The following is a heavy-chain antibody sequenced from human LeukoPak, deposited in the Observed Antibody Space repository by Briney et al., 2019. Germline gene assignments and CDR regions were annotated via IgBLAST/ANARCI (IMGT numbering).Heavy chain of an antibody. CDR3: AREERRSYYFDY. V-gene: IGHV3-48*03. D-gene: IGHD1-26*01. J-gene: IGHJ4*02. CDR1: GFTFSSYE. Sequence: GGSLRLSCAASGFTFSSYEMNWVRQAPGKGLEWVSYISSSGSTIYYADSVKGRFTISRDNAKNSLYLQMNSLRAEDTAVYYCAREERRSYYFDYWGLGIRVTVSS. CDR2: ISSSGSTI.